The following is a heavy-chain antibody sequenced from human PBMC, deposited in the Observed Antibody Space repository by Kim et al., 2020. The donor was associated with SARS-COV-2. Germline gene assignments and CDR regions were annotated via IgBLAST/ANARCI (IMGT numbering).Heavy chain of an antibody. V-gene: IGHV3-23*01. J-gene: IGHJ3*02. CDR3: AKADCSSTSCPEQDAFDI. Sequence: KGLFTLSRDNSKNTLYLQMNSLRAEDTAVYYCAKADCSSTSCPEQDAFDIWGQGTMVTVSS. D-gene: IGHD2-2*01.